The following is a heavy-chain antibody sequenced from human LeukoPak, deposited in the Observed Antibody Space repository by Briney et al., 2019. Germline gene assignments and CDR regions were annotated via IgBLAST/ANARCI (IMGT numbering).Heavy chain of an antibody. J-gene: IGHJ4*02. D-gene: IGHD3-10*01. CDR3: ARVSMVPGVIHY. CDR2: INHSGST. Sequence: PSETLSLTCAVYGGSFSGYYWSRIRQPPGKGLEWIGEINHSGSTNYNPSLKSRVTMSVDTSKNQFSLKLSSVTAADTAVYYCARVSMVPGVIHYWGQGTLVTVSS. V-gene: IGHV4-34*01. CDR1: GGSFSGYY.